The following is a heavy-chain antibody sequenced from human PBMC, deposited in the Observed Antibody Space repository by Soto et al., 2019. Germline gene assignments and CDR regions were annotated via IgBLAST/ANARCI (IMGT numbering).Heavy chain of an antibody. CDR3: AKDVTVIHSPFDY. J-gene: IGHJ4*02. CDR2: INGDGSIT. Sequence: PGGSLRLSCAPSGFSFRSSWMHLVRQAPGEGLVWVSRINGDGSITVYADSVKGRFNISRDNAKNTVYLQMNSLRAEDTAVYYCAKDVTVIHSPFDYWGQGTLVTVSS. V-gene: IGHV3-74*01. CDR1: GFSFRSSW. D-gene: IGHD4-4*01.